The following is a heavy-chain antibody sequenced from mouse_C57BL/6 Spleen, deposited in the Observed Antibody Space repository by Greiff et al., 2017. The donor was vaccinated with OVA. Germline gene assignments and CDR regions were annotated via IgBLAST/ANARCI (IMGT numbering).Heavy chain of an antibody. CDR1: GFTFSSYP. CDR2: ISGGGGNT. CDR3: ARHSQLRYFDY. V-gene: IGHV5-9*01. Sequence: EVKLMESGGGLVKPGGSLKLSCAASGFTFSSYPMSWVRQTPEKRLEWVATISGGGGNTYYPDSVKGRFTISRDNAKNTLYLQMSSLRSEDTALYYCARHSQLRYFDYWGQGTTLTVSS. J-gene: IGHJ2*01.